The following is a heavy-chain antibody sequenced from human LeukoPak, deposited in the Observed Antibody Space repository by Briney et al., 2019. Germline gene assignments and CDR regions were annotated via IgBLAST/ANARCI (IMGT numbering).Heavy chain of an antibody. CDR3: VRDKPFSGTSGYFDY. D-gene: IGHD1-1*01. Sequence: SETLSLTCTVSGASITSHHWSWVRQPAGKGLEWIGRIHTSGDAEYTLSLRSRVTMSVDASKNQFSLKLPSVTAADTAIYYCVRDKPFSGTSGYFDYWGQGTLVTVSS. J-gene: IGHJ4*02. V-gene: IGHV4-4*07. CDR2: IHTSGDA. CDR1: GASITSHH.